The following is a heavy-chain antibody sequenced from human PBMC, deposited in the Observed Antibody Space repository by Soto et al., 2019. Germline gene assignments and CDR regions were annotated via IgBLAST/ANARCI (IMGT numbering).Heavy chain of an antibody. CDR2: IYYSGST. V-gene: IGHV4-31*03. CDR3: ARDRVGGDYYYGMDV. CDR1: GGSISSGGYY. J-gene: IGHJ6*02. D-gene: IGHD1-26*01. Sequence: SETLSLTCTVSGGSISSGGYYWSWIRQHPGKGLEWIGYIYYSGSTYYNPSLKSRVTISVDTSKNQFSLKLSSVTAADTAVYYCARDRVGGDYYYGMDVWGQGTTVTVSS.